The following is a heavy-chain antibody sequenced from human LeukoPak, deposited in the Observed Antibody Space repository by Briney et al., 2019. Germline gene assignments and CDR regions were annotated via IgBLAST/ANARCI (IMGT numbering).Heavy chain of an antibody. CDR2: IYYSGST. CDR1: GGSISSSSYY. V-gene: IGHV4-39*01. Sequence: SETLSLTCTVSGGSISSSSYYWGWIRQPPGKGLEWIGSIYYSGSTYYNPSLKSRVTISVDTSKNQFSLKLSSVTAADTAVYYCARTGPRDFWSGRYYYYYYMDVWGKGTTVTVSS. CDR3: ARTGPRDFWSGRYYYYYYMDV. D-gene: IGHD3-3*01. J-gene: IGHJ6*03.